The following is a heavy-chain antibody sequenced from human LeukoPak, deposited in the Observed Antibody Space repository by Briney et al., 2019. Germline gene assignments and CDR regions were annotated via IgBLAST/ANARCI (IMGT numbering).Heavy chain of an antibody. CDR3: ASMYGSGSNYFDY. D-gene: IGHD3-10*01. CDR2: IKQDGSEK. J-gene: IGHJ4*02. V-gene: IGHV3-7*01. Sequence: GGSLRLSCAASGFTFSSYWMSWVRQAPGKGMEWVANIKQDGSEKYYVDSVKGRFTISRDNAKNSLYLQMNSLRAEDTAVYYCASMYGSGSNYFDYWGQGTLVTVSS. CDR1: GFTFSSYW.